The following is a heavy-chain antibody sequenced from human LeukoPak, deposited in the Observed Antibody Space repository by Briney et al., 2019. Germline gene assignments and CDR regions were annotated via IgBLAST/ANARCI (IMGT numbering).Heavy chain of an antibody. CDR2: IYPGDSDT. Sequence: GESLKISCKGSGYSFNSYWIGWVRQMPGKGLKWMGIIYPGDSDTRYSPSFQGQVIISADKSISTAYLQWSSLKASDTAMYYCARRAYCGGDCYLDYWGQGTLVTVSS. V-gene: IGHV5-51*01. D-gene: IGHD2-21*02. J-gene: IGHJ4*02. CDR3: ARRAYCGGDCYLDY. CDR1: GYSFNSYW.